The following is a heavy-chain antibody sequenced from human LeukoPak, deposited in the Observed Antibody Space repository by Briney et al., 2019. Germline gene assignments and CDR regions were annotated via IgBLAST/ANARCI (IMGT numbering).Heavy chain of an antibody. J-gene: IGHJ4*02. V-gene: IGHV3-23*01. D-gene: IGHD3-22*01. CDR3: AKLLYYYDSSQPY. Sequence: SCKASGGTFSSYGMSWVRQAPGKGLEWVSAISGSGGSTYYADSVKGRFTISRDNSKNTLYLQMNSLRAEDTAVYYCAKLLYYYDSSQPYWGQGTLVTVSS. CDR1: GGTFSSYG. CDR2: ISGSGGST.